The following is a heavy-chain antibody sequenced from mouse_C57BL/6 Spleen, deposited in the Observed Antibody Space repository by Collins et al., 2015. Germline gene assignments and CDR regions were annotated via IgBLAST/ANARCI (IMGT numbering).Heavy chain of an antibody. V-gene: IGHV3-6*01. CDR1: GYSITSGYY. CDR3: ARGITAVPWFAY. D-gene: IGHD1-1*01. Sequence: DVQLQESGPGLVKPSQSLSLTCSVTGYSITSGYYWNWIRQFPGNKLEWMGYISYDGSNNYNPSLKNRISITRDTSKTQFFLKLNSVTTEGTATYFCARGITAVPWFAYWGQGTLVTVSA. J-gene: IGHJ3*01. CDR2: ISYDGSN.